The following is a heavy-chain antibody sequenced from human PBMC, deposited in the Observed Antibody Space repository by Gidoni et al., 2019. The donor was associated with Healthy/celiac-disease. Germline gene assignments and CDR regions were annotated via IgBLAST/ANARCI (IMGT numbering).Heavy chain of an antibody. D-gene: IGHD2-15*01. CDR2: ISSSSSTI. V-gene: IGHV3-48*01. Sequence: EVQLVESGGGLVQPGGSLRLSCAASGFTFSSYSMNWVRQAPGKGLEWVSYISSSSSTIYYADSVKGRFTISRDNAKNSLNLQMNSLRAEDTAVYYCARDNCSGGSCYLFDYWGQGTLVTVSS. CDR1: GFTFSSYS. CDR3: ARDNCSGGSCYLFDY. J-gene: IGHJ4*02.